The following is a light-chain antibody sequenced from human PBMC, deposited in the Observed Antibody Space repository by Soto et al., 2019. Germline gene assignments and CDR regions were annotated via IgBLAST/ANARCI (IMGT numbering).Light chain of an antibody. CDR1: SGDVGAYNY. Sequence: QSALTQPRSVSGSPGQSVTISCTGTSGDVGAYNYVSWYQQHPGKAPKLMTYDVSKRPSGVPDRFSGSKSGNTASLTISGLQAEDEADYYCCSYADNYRYVVXTGTKLTVL. V-gene: IGLV2-11*01. CDR2: DVS. J-gene: IGLJ1*01. CDR3: CSYADNYRYV.